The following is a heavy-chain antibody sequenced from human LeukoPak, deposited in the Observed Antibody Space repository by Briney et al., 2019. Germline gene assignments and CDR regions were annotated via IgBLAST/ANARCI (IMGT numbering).Heavy chain of an antibody. Sequence: PGGSLRLSCAASGLTVSSNSVSWVRQAPGKGLEWVSVINSGGNTYYADSVKGRFTFSRDNSKNMLYLQMNSLRAEDTAVYYRAKVVAGYWGQGTLVTVSS. V-gene: IGHV3-53*01. D-gene: IGHD5-12*01. CDR3: AKVVAGY. J-gene: IGHJ4*02. CDR1: GLTVSSNS. CDR2: INSGGNT.